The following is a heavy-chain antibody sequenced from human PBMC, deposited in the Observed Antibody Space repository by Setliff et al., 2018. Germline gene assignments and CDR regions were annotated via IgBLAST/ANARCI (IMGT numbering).Heavy chain of an antibody. CDR1: GYTFISYG. J-gene: IGHJ4*02. CDR3: ARVPRLEWLLPTFDS. V-gene: IGHV1-18*01. Sequence: ASVKVSCKTSGYTFISYGLSWMRQAPGQGLEWMGWISGYNGNTEYAQNLQGRVTMTMDTSTSTAYMELRSLTSDDTAVYYCARVPRLEWLLPTFDSWGQGTLVTVPQ. CDR2: ISGYNGNT. D-gene: IGHD3-3*01.